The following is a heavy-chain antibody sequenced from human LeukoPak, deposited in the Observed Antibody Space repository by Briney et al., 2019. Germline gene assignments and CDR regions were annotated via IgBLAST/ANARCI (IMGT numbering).Heavy chain of an antibody. V-gene: IGHV4-34*01. CDR1: Y. CDR3: ARGQGTVTTH. Sequence: YWIGWIRQPPGKGLEWIGEINHSGSANYNPSLKSRVTISLDTSKNQFSLKLSSVTAADTAVYYCARGQGTVTTHWGQGTLVTVSS. J-gene: IGHJ4*02. CDR2: INHSGSA. D-gene: IGHD4-17*01.